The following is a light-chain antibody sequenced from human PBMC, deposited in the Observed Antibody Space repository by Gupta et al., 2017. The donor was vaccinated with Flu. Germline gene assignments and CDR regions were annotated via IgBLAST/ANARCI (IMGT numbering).Light chain of an antibody. J-gene: IGKJ1*01. CDR3: RQDDEWQT. CDR2: GVS. CDR1: QSVSSH. V-gene: IGKV3-15*01. Sequence: EIVMTQSPAILSLSPGEIATLSCRASQSVSSHFAWYQKKPGQAPRLLIYGVSTSATGSADRFSGTGSGRQFTLTSISRQYDDSAVYAWRQDDEWQTFGQGTKVEMK.